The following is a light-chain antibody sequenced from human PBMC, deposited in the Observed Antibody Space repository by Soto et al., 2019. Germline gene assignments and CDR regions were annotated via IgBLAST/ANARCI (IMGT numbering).Light chain of an antibody. V-gene: IGKV1-5*01. CDR3: QQYDTYWT. CDR2: DAS. Sequence: DIQLTQSPSTLSASIGDRVTITCRASQSINSRLAWYQQKPGKAPKVLIYDASNLRSGVPSRFSGSGSGTEFTLTVSILQPDDFATYYCQQYDTYWTFGQGTKVEVK. J-gene: IGKJ1*01. CDR1: QSINSR.